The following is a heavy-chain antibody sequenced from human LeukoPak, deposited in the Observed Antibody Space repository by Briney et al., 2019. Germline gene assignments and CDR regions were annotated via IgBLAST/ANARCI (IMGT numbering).Heavy chain of an antibody. CDR2: IWYDGSKK. CDR3: VRDPYEAY. CDR1: GFTFSSYG. Sequence: GGSLRLSCEASGFTFSSYGMHWVRQAPGKGLEWVAVIWYDGSKKYYGDSVKGRFTISRDNSKNTVYLQMDSLRPEDTAVYYCVRDPYEAYWGQGTLVTVSS. D-gene: IGHD5-12*01. J-gene: IGHJ4*02. V-gene: IGHV3-33*01.